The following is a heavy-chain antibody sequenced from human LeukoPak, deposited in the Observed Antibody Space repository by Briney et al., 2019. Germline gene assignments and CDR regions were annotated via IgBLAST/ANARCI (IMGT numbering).Heavy chain of an antibody. CDR1: GGSISSGDYY. V-gene: IGHV4-30-4*01. D-gene: IGHD3-10*01. Sequence: SETLSLTCTVSGGSISSGDYYWSWIRQPPGKGLEWIGYIYYSGSTYHNPSLKSRVTISVDTSKNQFSLKLSSVTAADTAVYYCARMEITMVRGVITQAFDIWGQGTMVTVSS. J-gene: IGHJ3*02. CDR3: ARMEITMVRGVITQAFDI. CDR2: IYYSGST.